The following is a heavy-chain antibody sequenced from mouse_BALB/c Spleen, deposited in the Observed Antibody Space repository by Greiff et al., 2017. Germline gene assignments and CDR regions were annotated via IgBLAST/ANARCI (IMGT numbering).Heavy chain of an antibody. CDR1: GFNIKDYY. CDR3: GGDYDGFAY. CDR2: IDPENGNT. D-gene: IGHD2-4*01. V-gene: IGHV14-1*02. Sequence: EVQLQQSGAELVRPGALVKLSCKASGFNIKDYYMHWVKQRPEQGLEWIGWIDPENGNTIYDPKFQGKASITADTSSNTAYLQLSSLTSEDTAVYYCGGDYDGFAYWGQGTLVTVSA. J-gene: IGHJ3*01.